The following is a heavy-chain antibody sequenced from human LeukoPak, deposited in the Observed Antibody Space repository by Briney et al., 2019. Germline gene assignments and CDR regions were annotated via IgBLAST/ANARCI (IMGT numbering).Heavy chain of an antibody. CDR1: GFTFSSYA. Sequence: GGSLRLPCAASGFTFSSYAMSWVRQAPGKGLEWVSVLYSGGNTYHADSVKGRFTISRDNSKNTLYLQMNSLRAEDTAVYYCAREGASSSFGYWGQGTLVTVSS. CDR2: LYSGGNT. D-gene: IGHD6-13*01. CDR3: AREGASSSFGY. J-gene: IGHJ4*02. V-gene: IGHV3-53*01.